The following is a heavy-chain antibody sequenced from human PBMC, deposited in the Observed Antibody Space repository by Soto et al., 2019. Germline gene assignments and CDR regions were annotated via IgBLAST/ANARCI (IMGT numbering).Heavy chain of an antibody. CDR1: DDYCRGPDYC. CDR3: ARGPGYIDGWRTFDF. CDR2: TYYNGDT. V-gene: IGHV4-61*08. J-gene: IGHJ4*02. Sequence: SEIMSLTYTVSDDYCRGPDYCWSWIQQPLGKGPEWIGYTYYNGDTKYNPALKSRVTMSVDTSKNQFSLRLSSVTAADTAVYFCARGPGYIDGWRTFDFWGRGILVTGSS. D-gene: IGHD6-19*01.